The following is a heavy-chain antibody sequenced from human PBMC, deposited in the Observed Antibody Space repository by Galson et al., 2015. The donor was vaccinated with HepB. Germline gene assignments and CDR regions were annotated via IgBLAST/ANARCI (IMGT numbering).Heavy chain of an antibody. CDR3: ARQGLSSPSSLDY. CDR1: GYSFSSYW. Sequence: QSGAEVKKPGESLKISCKTSGYSFSSYWIVWVRQMPGKGLEWMGIIYPTDSDTRYSPSFQGQVTISVDKSISTAYLQWSSLRASDTAMYYCARQGLSSPSSLDYWGQGTLVTVSS. CDR2: IYPTDSDT. J-gene: IGHJ4*02. V-gene: IGHV5-51*01. D-gene: IGHD6-6*01.